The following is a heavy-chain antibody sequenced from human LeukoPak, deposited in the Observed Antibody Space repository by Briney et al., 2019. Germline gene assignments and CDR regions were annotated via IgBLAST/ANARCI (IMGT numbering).Heavy chain of an antibody. D-gene: IGHD2-8*01. J-gene: IGHJ3*01. Sequence: TGGSLRLSCAASGFTFSGYGMHWVRQAPGKGLEWVAFIRYDGGNIYYADSVKGRFTISRDNSKNTLYLQMNSLRAEDTAVYYCAKEIVLTIYAVYDAFDLWGQGTKVTVAS. CDR2: IRYDGGNI. V-gene: IGHV3-30*02. CDR1: GFTFSGYG. CDR3: AKEIVLTIYAVYDAFDL.